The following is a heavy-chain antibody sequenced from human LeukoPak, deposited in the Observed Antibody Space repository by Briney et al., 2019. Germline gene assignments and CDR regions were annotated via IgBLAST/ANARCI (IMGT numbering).Heavy chain of an antibody. CDR3: ARRGLGTTPYFDY. CDR1: GYSISSGYY. CDR2: IHYSGST. Sequence: SETLSLTCTLSGYSISSGYYWGWIRQPPGRGLEWIGSIHYSGSTYYNPSHKSRVTISVDTSKNQFSLKLSSVTAADTAVYYCARRGLGTTPYFDYWGQGTLVTVSS. J-gene: IGHJ4*02. V-gene: IGHV4-38-2*02. D-gene: IGHD4-17*01.